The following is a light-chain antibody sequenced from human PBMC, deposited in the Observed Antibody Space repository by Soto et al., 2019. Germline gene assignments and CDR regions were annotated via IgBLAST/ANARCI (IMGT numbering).Light chain of an antibody. Sequence: DIVITQSPVSLPVTPGEPASISCSSSQSLLHSNGYNYLDWYLQKPGQSPQLLIYLGSNRASGVPDRFSASASGTDFTLTISRVEAEDVGVYYCMGALQSPPTFGQGTKVDIK. CDR1: QSLLHSNGYNY. V-gene: IGKV2-28*01. CDR3: MGALQSPPT. CDR2: LGS. J-gene: IGKJ1*01.